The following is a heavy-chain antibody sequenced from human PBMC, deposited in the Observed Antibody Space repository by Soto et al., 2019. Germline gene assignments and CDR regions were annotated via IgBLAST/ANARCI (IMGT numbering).Heavy chain of an antibody. D-gene: IGHD3-22*01. V-gene: IGHV3-23*01. CDR1: GFTFSTYA. J-gene: IGHJ4*02. CDR3: AKNYDSNGYSVIDY. CDR2: ISSNGGST. Sequence: GGSLRLSCAASGFTFSTYAMTWVRQAPGKGLEWVSAISSNGGSTYYADSVKGRFTISRDNSKNTLYLQMNSLRAEDTAVYYCAKNYDSNGYSVIDYWGQGTLVTVSS.